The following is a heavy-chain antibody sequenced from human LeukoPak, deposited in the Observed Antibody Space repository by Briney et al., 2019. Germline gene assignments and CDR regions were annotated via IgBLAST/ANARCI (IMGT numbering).Heavy chain of an antibody. CDR2: IRSKTLGGTT. CDR1: GFTFGDYA. Sequence: PGGSLRLSCTASGFTFGDYAMSWVRQAPGKGLEWVGFIRSKTLGGTTEYAASVKGRFTISTDDSKSIAYLQMNSLKTEDTAVYYCTREYGMGVWGQGTTVTVSS. V-gene: IGHV3-49*04. J-gene: IGHJ6*02. CDR3: TREYGMGV.